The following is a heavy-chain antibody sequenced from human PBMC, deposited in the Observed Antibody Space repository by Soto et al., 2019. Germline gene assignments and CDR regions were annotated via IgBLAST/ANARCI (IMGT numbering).Heavy chain of an antibody. D-gene: IGHD1-26*01. CDR3: AKDRLSDSGWDIDY. CDR1: GFIFSSYG. J-gene: IGHJ4*02. Sequence: PGGSLRLSCAASGFIFSSYGMHWVRQAPGKGLEWVAVISYDENNDYYADSVKGRFTISRDNSKNTLYLQMNSLRAEDTAVYYCAKDRLSDSGWDIDYWGQGTLVTVSS. V-gene: IGHV3-30*18. CDR2: ISYDENND.